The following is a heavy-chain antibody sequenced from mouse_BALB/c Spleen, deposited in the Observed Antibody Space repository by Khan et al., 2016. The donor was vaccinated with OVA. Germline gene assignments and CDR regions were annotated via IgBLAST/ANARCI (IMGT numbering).Heavy chain of an antibody. Sequence: EVQLQESGPGLVKPSQSLSLTCTVTGYSITSNYAWNWIRQFPGNRLEWMGYISYSGSTSYNPSLKSRISITRDTSKNQFFLQLNSVTTEDTATYYWARQNYYGYAIDYWGQGTSVTVSS. CDR3: ARQNYYGYAIDY. CDR1: GYSITSNYA. D-gene: IGHD1-1*01. CDR2: ISYSGST. J-gene: IGHJ4*01. V-gene: IGHV3-2*02.